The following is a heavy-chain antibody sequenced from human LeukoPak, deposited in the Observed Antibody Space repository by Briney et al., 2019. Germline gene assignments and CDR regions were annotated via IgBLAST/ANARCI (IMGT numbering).Heavy chain of an antibody. D-gene: IGHD4-23*01. Sequence: GGSLRLSCAASGFTFSDYYMSWIRQAPGKGLEWVSYISSSGSTIYYADSVKGRFTISRDNAKNSLYLQMNSLRAEDTAVYYCARSGVDYGGIYRNPNPFNYWGQGTLVTVSS. V-gene: IGHV3-11*01. J-gene: IGHJ4*02. CDR2: ISSSGSTI. CDR3: ARSGVDYGGIYRNPNPFNY. CDR1: GFTFSDYY.